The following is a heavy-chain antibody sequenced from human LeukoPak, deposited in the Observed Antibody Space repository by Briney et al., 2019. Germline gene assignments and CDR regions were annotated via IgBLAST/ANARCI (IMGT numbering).Heavy chain of an antibody. CDR1: GGSISSGSYY. CDR2: IYTSGST. Sequence: SETLSLTCTVSGGSISSGSYYWSWIRQPAGKGLEWIGRIYTSGSTNYNPSLKSRVTISVDTSKNQFSLKLSSVTAADTAVYYCAKDRLTTRRGIDYWGQGTLVTVSS. CDR3: AKDRLTTRRGIDY. J-gene: IGHJ4*02. V-gene: IGHV4-61*02. D-gene: IGHD3-16*01.